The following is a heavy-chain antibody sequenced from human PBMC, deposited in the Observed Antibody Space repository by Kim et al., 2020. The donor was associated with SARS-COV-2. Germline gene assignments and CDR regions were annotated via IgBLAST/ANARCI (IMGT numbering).Heavy chain of an antibody. V-gene: IGHV3-11*01. CDR2: ST. J-gene: IGHJ4*02. Sequence: STGYTDSVKGRFRISRDNAKTSLSLQMNSLTPEDTAVYDCVREPANWGQGTLVTVSS. CDR3: VREPAN.